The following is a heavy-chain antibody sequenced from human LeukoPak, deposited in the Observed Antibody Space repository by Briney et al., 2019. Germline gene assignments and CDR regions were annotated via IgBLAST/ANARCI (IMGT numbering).Heavy chain of an antibody. CDR2: ISAYNGNT. V-gene: IGHV1-18*01. CDR1: GYTFTSYG. Sequence: ASVKVSCKASGYTFTSYGISWVRQAPGQGLEWMGWISAYNGNTNYAQKFQGRVTMTRNTSISTAYMELSSLRSEDTAVYYCARGDEGWFGELPKTSYYYYMDVWGKGTTVTISS. D-gene: IGHD3-10*01. J-gene: IGHJ6*03. CDR3: ARGDEGWFGELPKTSYYYYMDV.